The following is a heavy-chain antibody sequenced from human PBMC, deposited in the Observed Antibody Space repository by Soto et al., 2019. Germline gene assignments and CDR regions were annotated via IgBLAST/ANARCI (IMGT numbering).Heavy chain of an antibody. D-gene: IGHD2-8*02. CDR1: GDTFSSYS. J-gene: IGHJ6*02. Sequence: SVKVSCKASGDTFSSYSFSWVRQVPGQGLEWMGGFSPIFGAPNYAQNFLDRVTITADQFTSTVYLELSSLRSDDTAVYYCARGLGGLHCSGGFCYTRVVHGLDVWGQGTPVTVSS. V-gene: IGHV1-69*13. CDR2: FSPIFGAP. CDR3: ARGLGGLHCSGGFCYTRVVHGLDV.